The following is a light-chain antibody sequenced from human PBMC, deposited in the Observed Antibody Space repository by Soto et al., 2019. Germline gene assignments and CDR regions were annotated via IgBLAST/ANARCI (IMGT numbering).Light chain of an antibody. Sequence: EIVLTQSPGTLSFSPGERATLSCRASQKISSRYLAWYLQKPGQAPRFLIYGASSRATGIPDRFSGSGSGTEFTLTISSLQPDYFATYYCQQYNTYSQTFGQGTKVDIK. CDR3: QQYNTYSQT. CDR2: GAS. J-gene: IGKJ1*01. V-gene: IGKV3-20*01. CDR1: QKISSRY.